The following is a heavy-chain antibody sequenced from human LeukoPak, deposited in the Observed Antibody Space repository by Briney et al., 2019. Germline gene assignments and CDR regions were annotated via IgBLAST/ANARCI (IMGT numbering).Heavy chain of an antibody. CDR3: AREYYDYVWGSYRLTYFDY. CDR2: IYYSGST. CDR1: GGSISSSSYY. D-gene: IGHD3-16*02. V-gene: IGHV4-39*07. J-gene: IGHJ4*02. Sequence: KPSETLSLTCTVSGGSISSSSYYWGWIRQPPGKGLEWIGSIYYSGSTYYNPSLKSRVTISVDTSKNQFSLKLSSVTAADTAVYYCAREYYDYVWGSYRLTYFDYWGQGTLVTVSS.